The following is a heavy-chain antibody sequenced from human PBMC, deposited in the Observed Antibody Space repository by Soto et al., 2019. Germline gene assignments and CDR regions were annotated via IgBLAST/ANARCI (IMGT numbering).Heavy chain of an antibody. V-gene: IGHV4-59*01. CDR1: GGSISSYY. CDR3: ARGGVAARKGRWFDP. CDR2: IHYSGST. D-gene: IGHD6-25*01. J-gene: IGHJ5*02. Sequence: QVQLQESGPGLVKPSETLSLTCTVSGGSISSYYWGWIRQPPGKVLEWIGYIHYSGSTNYNPSLRSRVTISVDTPKNQFSLKVNSMIAADTAIYYCARGGVAARKGRWFDPWGQGTLVTVSS.